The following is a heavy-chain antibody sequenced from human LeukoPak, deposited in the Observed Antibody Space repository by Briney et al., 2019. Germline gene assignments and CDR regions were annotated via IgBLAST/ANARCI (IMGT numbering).Heavy chain of an antibody. CDR2: IIPILGIA. CDR1: GGTFSSYA. Sequence: SVKVSCKASGGTFSSYAISWVRQAPGQGLEWMGGIIPILGIANYAQKFQGRVTITADKSTSTAYMELSSLRSEDTAVYYCARDRDYYGSGSYYVFDYWGQGTLVTVSS. D-gene: IGHD3-10*01. CDR3: ARDRDYYGSGSYYVFDY. V-gene: IGHV1-69*10. J-gene: IGHJ4*02.